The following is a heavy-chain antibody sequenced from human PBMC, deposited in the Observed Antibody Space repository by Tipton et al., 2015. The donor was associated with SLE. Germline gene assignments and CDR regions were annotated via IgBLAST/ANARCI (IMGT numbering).Heavy chain of an antibody. CDR3: ARAPIPNDSSGSGWFDP. D-gene: IGHD3-22*01. V-gene: IGHV4-34*01. Sequence: TLSLTCAVYGGSFSGYYWSWIRQPPGKGLEWIGEINHSGSTNYIPSLKSRVTISVDTSKNQFSLKLSSVTAADTAVYYCARAPIPNDSSGSGWFDPWGQGTLVTVSS. CDR1: GGSFSGYY. CDR2: INHSGST. J-gene: IGHJ5*02.